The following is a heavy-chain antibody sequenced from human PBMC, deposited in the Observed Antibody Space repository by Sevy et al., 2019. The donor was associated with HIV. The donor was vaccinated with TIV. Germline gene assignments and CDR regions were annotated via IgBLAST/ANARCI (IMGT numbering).Heavy chain of an antibody. V-gene: IGHV4-34*01. CDR2: ITHSGTT. D-gene: IGHD1-20*01. J-gene: IGHJ6*02. CDR3: ARGIIEDYYYGMDV. Sequence: SETLSLTCAVYGGSFSGYYWSWIRQPPGKGLEWIGEITHSGTTKYNPSLKSRVIISVDTSKNQFCLKLSSVTAADTAVYYCARGIIEDYYYGMDVWGQGTTVTVSS. CDR1: GGSFSGYY.